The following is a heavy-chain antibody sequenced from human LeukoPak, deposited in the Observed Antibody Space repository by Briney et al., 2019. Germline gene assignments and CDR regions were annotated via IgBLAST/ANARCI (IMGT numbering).Heavy chain of an antibody. J-gene: IGHJ4*02. V-gene: IGHV6-1*01. D-gene: IGHD2-15*01. Sequence: SQTLSLTCAISGDSVSSNSAAWNWITQSPSRGLEWLGRTYYRSKWYNDYAVSVKSRITINPDTSKNQFSLQLNSVTPEDTAMYYCASSGGSSDLDYWGQGTLVTVSS. CDR1: GDSVSSNSAA. CDR2: TYYRSKWYN. CDR3: ASSGGSSDLDY.